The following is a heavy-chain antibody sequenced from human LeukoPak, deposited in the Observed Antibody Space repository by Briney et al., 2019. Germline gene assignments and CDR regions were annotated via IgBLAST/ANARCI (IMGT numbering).Heavy chain of an antibody. J-gene: IGHJ4*02. CDR1: GYTFTSYD. CDR3: ARDRQELYYYDSSGYYYEY. CDR2: MNPNSGNT. Sequence: GASVKVSCKASGYTFTSYDINWVRQATGQGLEWMGWMNPNSGNTGYAQKFQGRVTMTRNTSISTAYMELSSLRSDDTAVYYCARDRQELYYYDSSGYYYEYWGQGTLVTVSS. D-gene: IGHD3-22*01. V-gene: IGHV1-8*01.